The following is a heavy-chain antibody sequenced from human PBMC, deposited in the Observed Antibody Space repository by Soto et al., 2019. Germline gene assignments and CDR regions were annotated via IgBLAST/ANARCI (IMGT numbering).Heavy chain of an antibody. CDR2: IYYSGST. V-gene: IGHV4-30-4*01. CDR3: ARVPLVLSSWFDP. Sequence: SETLSLTCTVSGGSISSGDHYWSWIRQPPGKGLEWIGYIYYSGSTYYNPSLKSRVTISVDTSKNQFSLKLSSVTAADTAVYYCARVPLVLSSWFDPWGQGTLVTVSS. CDR1: GGSISSGDHY. J-gene: IGHJ5*02. D-gene: IGHD6-13*01.